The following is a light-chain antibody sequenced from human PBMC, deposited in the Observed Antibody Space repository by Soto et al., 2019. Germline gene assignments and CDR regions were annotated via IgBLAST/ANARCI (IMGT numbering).Light chain of an antibody. CDR2: DTT. Sequence: QAVVTQEPSLTVSPGGTVTLTCGSSTGAVTNGHYPYWFQQKPGKATRTLIYDTTNRHSWTPARFSGSLLGGKAALTLSGAQPEDEAEYYCLLSYNGPYVFGTGTKVTVL. CDR1: TGAVTNGHY. J-gene: IGLJ1*01. CDR3: LLSYNGPYV. V-gene: IGLV7-46*01.